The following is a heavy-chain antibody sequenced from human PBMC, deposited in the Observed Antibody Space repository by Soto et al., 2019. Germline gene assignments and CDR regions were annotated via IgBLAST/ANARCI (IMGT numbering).Heavy chain of an antibody. CDR2: ISYDGSNK. Sequence: SLRLSCAASGFTFSSYGMHWVRQAPGKGLEWVAVISYDGSNKYYADSVKGRFTISRDNAKNSLYLQMNGLRAEDTAVYYCTRDHHRYSGYDYVDYWGQGTLVTVSS. CDR3: TRDHHRYSGYDYVDY. J-gene: IGHJ4*02. D-gene: IGHD5-12*01. V-gene: IGHV3-30*03. CDR1: GFTFSSYG.